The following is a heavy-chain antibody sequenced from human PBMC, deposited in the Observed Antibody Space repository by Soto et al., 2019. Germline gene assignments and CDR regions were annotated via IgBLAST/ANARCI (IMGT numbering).Heavy chain of an antibody. D-gene: IGHD3-9*01. J-gene: IGHJ5*02. CDR3: ARALEYYDILTGSGGWFDP. Sequence: ASVKVSCKASGYTFPSYGISWVRQAPGQGLEWMGWISAYSGNTNYAQKLQGRVTMTTDTSTSTAYMELRSLRSDDTAVYYCARALEYYDILTGSGGWFDPWGQGTLVTVSS. V-gene: IGHV1-18*01. CDR1: GYTFPSYG. CDR2: ISAYSGNT.